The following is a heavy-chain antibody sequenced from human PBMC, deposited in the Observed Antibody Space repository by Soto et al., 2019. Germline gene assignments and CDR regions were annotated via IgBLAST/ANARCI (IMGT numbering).Heavy chain of an antibody. CDR3: AKFVWLPVSVYFDY. D-gene: IGHD5-12*01. Sequence: GGSLRLSCAASGFTFGSYAMNWVRQAPGKGLEWLSTITDTGSHTYYADSVRGRFTTSRDNSKSTLYLRLSSLRAEDTAVYYCAKFVWLPVSVYFDYWGQGILVTVSS. J-gene: IGHJ4*02. V-gene: IGHV3-23*01. CDR2: ITDTGSHT. CDR1: GFTFGSYA.